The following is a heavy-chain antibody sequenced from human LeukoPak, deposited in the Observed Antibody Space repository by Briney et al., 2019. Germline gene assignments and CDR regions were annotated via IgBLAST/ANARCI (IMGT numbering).Heavy chain of an antibody. D-gene: IGHD2-2*01. CDR3: ARDFRVEHIVVVPAAMPANSSSWPLDY. Sequence: GGSLRLSCAASGFTFSSYWMSWVRQAPGKGLEWVANIKQDGSEKYYMDSVKGRFTISRDNAKNSLYLQMNSLRAEDTAVYYCARDFRVEHIVVVPAAMPANSSSWPLDYWGQGTLVTVSS. CDR2: IKQDGSEK. CDR1: GFTFSSYW. V-gene: IGHV3-7*01. J-gene: IGHJ4*02.